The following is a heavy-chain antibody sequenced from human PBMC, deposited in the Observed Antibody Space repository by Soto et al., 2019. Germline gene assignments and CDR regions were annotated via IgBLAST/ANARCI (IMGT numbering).Heavy chain of an antibody. Sequence: SETLSLTCTVSGGSISSGGYYWSWIRQHPGKGLEWIGYIYYSGSTYYNPSLESRVTISVDTSKNQFSLKLSSVTAVDTAVYYCARAVFRKIVVVSWFDPWGQGTLVTVSS. V-gene: IGHV4-31*03. J-gene: IGHJ5*02. CDR3: ARAVFRKIVVVSWFDP. CDR1: GGSISSGGYY. D-gene: IGHD3-22*01. CDR2: IYYSGST.